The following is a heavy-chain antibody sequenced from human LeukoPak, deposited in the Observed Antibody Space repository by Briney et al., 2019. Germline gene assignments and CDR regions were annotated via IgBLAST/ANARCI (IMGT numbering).Heavy chain of an antibody. J-gene: IGHJ3*02. D-gene: IGHD3/OR15-3a*01. CDR1: GFTFSSYG. Sequence: GGSLRLSCAASGFTFSSYGMSWVRQAPGKGLEWVSAISGSGGSTYYADSVKGRFTISRDNSKNTLYLQMNSLRAEDTAVYYCARDLISFGFVAVGAFDIWGQGTMVTVSS. V-gene: IGHV3-23*01. CDR3: ARDLISFGFVAVGAFDI. CDR2: ISGSGGST.